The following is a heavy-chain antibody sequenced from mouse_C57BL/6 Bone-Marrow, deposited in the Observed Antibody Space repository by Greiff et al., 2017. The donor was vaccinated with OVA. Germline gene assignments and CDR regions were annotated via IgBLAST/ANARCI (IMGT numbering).Heavy chain of an antibody. CDR3: ARVGYYGY. D-gene: IGHD2-3*01. Sequence: EVKLMESGPGLVKPSQSLSLTCSVTGYSITSGYYWNWIRQFPGNKLEWMGYISYDGSNNYNPSLKNRISITRDTSKNQFFLKLNSVTTEDTATYYCARVGYYGYWGQGTTLTVSS. V-gene: IGHV3-6*01. CDR2: ISYDGSN. CDR1: GYSITSGYY. J-gene: IGHJ2*01.